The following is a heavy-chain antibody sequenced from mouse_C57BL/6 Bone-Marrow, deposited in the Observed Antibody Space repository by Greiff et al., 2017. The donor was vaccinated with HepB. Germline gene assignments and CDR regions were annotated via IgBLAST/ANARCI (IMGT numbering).Heavy chain of an antibody. CDR2: IHPNSGST. J-gene: IGHJ3*01. CDR1: GYTFTSYW. V-gene: IGHV1-64*01. CDR3: AGWLLRPAWFAD. Sequence: QVQLQQPGAELVKPGASVKLSCKASGYTFTSYWMHWVKQRPGQGLEWIGMIHPNSGSTNYNEKFKSKATLTVDKSSSTAYMQLSSLTSEDSAVYYCAGWLLRPAWFADWGQGTLVTVSA. D-gene: IGHD2-3*01.